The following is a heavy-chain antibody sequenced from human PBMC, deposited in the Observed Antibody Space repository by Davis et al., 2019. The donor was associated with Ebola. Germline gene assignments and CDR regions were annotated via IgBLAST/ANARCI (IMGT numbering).Heavy chain of an antibody. Sequence: ASVKVSCKASGYTFTSYGISWVRQAPGQGLEWMGWISAYNGNTNYAQKLQGRVTMTTDTSTSTAYMELRSLRSDDTAAYYCATAKPGYYGTYGMDVWGQGTTVTVSS. CDR2: ISAYNGNT. CDR3: ATAKPGYYGTYGMDV. CDR1: GYTFTSYG. D-gene: IGHD2/OR15-2a*01. J-gene: IGHJ6*02. V-gene: IGHV1-18*01.